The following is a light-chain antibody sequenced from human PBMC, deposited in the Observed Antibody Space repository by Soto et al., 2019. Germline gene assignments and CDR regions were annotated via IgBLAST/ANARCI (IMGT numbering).Light chain of an antibody. CDR2: GAS. Sequence: EIVMTQSPATLSVSPGERATLSCRASQSVSSNLAWYQQKPGQAPRLLIYGASTRATDIPARFSGSGSGTEFTLTISSLQSEDFAVYYCQLYNNWPPLTFGGGTKVEIK. V-gene: IGKV3-15*01. CDR1: QSVSSN. CDR3: QLYNNWPPLT. J-gene: IGKJ4*01.